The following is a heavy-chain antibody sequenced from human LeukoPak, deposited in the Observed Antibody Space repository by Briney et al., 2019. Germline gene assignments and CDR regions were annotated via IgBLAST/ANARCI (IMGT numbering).Heavy chain of an antibody. V-gene: IGHV4-39*01. CDR1: GSSISSSSYF. CDR2: TYYRGNT. D-gene: IGHD3-10*01. Sequence: SETLSLTCTVSGSSISSSSYFWGWIRQPPGKGLEWIGSTYYRGNTYYNPSLRSRVTISVDTSKTQFSLKLSSVTAADTAVYYCARLRGSRNYWGQGALVTVSS. J-gene: IGHJ4*02. CDR3: ARLRGSRNY.